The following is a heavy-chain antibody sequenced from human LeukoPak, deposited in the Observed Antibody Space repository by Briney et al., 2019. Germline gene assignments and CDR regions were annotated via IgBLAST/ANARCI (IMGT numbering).Heavy chain of an antibody. CDR3: ARWEGLRRYFDSKISDDY. CDR1: GYTFTSYD. V-gene: IGHV1-8*01. Sequence: ASVKVSCKASGYTFTSYDINWVRQATGQGLEWMGWMNPNSGNTGYAQKFQGRVTMTRNTSISTAYMELSSLRSEDTAVYYCARWEGLRRYFDSKISDDYWGQGTLVTVSS. CDR2: MNPNSGNT. D-gene: IGHD3-9*01. J-gene: IGHJ4*02.